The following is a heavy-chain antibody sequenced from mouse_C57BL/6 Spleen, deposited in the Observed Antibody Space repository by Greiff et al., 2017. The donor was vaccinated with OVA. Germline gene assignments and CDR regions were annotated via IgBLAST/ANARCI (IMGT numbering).Heavy chain of an antibody. J-gene: IGHJ4*01. V-gene: IGHV1-62-2*01. CDR1: GYTFTEYT. D-gene: IGHD2-10*01. Sequence: QVQLQQSGAELVKPGASVKLSCKASGYTFTEYTIHWVKQRSGQGLEWIGWFYPGSGSINYNEKFKDKATLTVDKSSSTVYMELSRLTSEDSAVYFCTRHEDVAYYGNYGYAMDYWGQGTSVTVSS. CDR3: TRHEDVAYYGNYGYAMDY. CDR2: FYPGSGSI.